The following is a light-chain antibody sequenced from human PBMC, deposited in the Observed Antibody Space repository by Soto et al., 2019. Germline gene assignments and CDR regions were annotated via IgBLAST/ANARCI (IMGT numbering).Light chain of an antibody. V-gene: IGKV3-11*01. CDR2: DAS. CDR1: QSVSSY. Sequence: EIVLTQSQATLSLSPGERATLSCRASQSVSSYLAWYQQKPGQAPRLLIYDASNRATGIPARFSGSGSGTDFTLTISSLEPEDFAVYYCQQRSNWPRVTFGPGTKVDIK. CDR3: QQRSNWPRVT. J-gene: IGKJ3*01.